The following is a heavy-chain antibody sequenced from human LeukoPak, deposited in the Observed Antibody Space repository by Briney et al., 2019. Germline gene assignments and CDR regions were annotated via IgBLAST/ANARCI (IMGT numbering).Heavy chain of an antibody. CDR1: GFTFSSYA. CDR2: ISYDGSNK. D-gene: IGHD1-26*01. CDR3: ARGGAAPDY. Sequence: GGSLRLSCAASGFTFSSYAMHWVRQAPGKGLEWVAVISYDGSNKYYADSVKGRFTISRDNSKNTLYLQMNSLRAEDTAVYYCARGGAAPDYWGQGTLVTVSS. V-gene: IGHV3-30-3*01. J-gene: IGHJ4*02.